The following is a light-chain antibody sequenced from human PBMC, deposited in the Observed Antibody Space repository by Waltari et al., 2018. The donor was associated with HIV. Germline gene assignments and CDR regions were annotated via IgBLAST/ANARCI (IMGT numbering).Light chain of an antibody. Sequence: DMVMPQLQAPLPGPLGERPPINCKSSQGGVNWTAIQSYLAWYQQKPGQPPKLLIYGASIRDSGVPDRFSGSGSGTDFTLTISSLQAEDVAVYYCQQYDGSPLTFGEGTKVEI. CDR1: QGGVNWTAIQSY. V-gene: IGKV4-1*01. J-gene: IGKJ4*01. CDR3: QQYDGSPLT. CDR2: GAS.